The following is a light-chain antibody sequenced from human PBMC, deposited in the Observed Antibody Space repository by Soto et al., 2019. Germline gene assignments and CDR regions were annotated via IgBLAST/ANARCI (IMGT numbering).Light chain of an antibody. CDR1: SSDVGGYNY. CDR2: EVS. J-gene: IGLJ2*01. V-gene: IGLV2-14*01. CDR3: SSYTSSSTPVV. Sequence: QSALTQPASVSGSSGQSITISCTGTSSDVGGYNYVSWYQQYPGKAPKLMIYEVSNRPSGVSNRFSGSKSGNTASLTISGLQAEDEADYYCSSYTSSSTPVVFGGGTKLTVL.